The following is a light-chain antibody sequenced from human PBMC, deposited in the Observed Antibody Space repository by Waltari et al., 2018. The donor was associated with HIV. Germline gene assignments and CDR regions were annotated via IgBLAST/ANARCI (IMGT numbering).Light chain of an antibody. Sequence: QSVLTQPPSVSAAPGQKVTIPCPGSSSNIGNNYVSWYQQLPGTAPKLLIYDNSKRPSGIPVRFSASKSGPSATLVIPGLQIGDEADYFCGTWDNSLSAYVLFGGGTKLTVL. V-gene: IGLV1-51*01. CDR1: SSNIGNNY. J-gene: IGLJ2*01. CDR3: GTWDNSLSAYVL. CDR2: DNS.